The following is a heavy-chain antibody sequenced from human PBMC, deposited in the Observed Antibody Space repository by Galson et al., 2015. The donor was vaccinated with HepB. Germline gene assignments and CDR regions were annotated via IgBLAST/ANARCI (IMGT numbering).Heavy chain of an antibody. Sequence: SLRLSCAASGFTVSSNYMNWVRQAPGKGLEWVSVIYGGGTTFYADSVKGRFTISRDNSKNTLYLQMNSLRTEDTAVYYCARNGDCSSINCYLPFDYWGQGTLVTVSS. CDR1: GFTVSSNY. J-gene: IGHJ4*02. CDR3: ARNGDCSSINCYLPFDY. CDR2: IYGGGTT. D-gene: IGHD2-2*01. V-gene: IGHV3-66*02.